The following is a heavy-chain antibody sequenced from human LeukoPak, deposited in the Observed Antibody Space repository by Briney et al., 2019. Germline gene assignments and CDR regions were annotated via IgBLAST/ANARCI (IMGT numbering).Heavy chain of an antibody. CDR2: IKQDGSEM. D-gene: IGHD6-19*01. CDR3: ARDTEQWLVRGVDY. J-gene: IGHJ4*02. Sequence: GGSLRLSCAASEFTFSNYWMTWVRQAPGKGLEWVANIKQDGSEMYYVDSVKGRFTISRDNAKNSLYLQMNSLRAEDTAVYYCARDTEQWLVRGVDYWGQGTLVTVSS. CDR1: EFTFSNYW. V-gene: IGHV3-7*01.